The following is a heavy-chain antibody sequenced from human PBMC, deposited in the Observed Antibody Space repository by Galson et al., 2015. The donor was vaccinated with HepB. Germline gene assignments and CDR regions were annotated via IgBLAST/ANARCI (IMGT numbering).Heavy chain of an antibody. Sequence: SLRLSCAASGFTVSSNYMSWVRQAPGKGLEWVSVIYSGGSTYYADSVKGRFTTSRHNSKNTLYLQMNSLRAEDTAVYYCARDGYYDSSGYPADWYFDLWGRGTLVTVSS. CDR1: GFTVSSNY. D-gene: IGHD3-22*01. J-gene: IGHJ2*01. CDR3: ARDGYYDSSGYPADWYFDL. CDR2: IYSGGST. V-gene: IGHV3-53*04.